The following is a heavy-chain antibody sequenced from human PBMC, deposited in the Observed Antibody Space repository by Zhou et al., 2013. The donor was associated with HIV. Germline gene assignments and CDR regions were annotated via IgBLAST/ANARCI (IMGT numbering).Heavy chain of an antibody. V-gene: IGHV1-69*12. CDR2: IVPIFTKS. D-gene: IGHD7-27*01. J-gene: IGHJ5*02. Sequence: QVQLVQSGAEVKKPGSSVKVSCKASGGTFNNYAFSWVRLAPGQGLEWLGDIVPIFTKSNYAQKFQGRVTITADEPTSTAYMELSSLVSDDTAVYHCAIKGTEDRGWFDPWGQGTLVTVSS. CDR3: AIKGTEDRGWFDP. CDR1: GGTFNNYA.